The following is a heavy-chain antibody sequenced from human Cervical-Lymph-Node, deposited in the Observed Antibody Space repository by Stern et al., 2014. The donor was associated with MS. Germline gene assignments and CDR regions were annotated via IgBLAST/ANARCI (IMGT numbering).Heavy chain of an antibody. CDR2: IYDSGSA. J-gene: IGHJ4*02. V-gene: IGHV4-59*01. D-gene: IGHD3-9*01. CDR3: ASSRQVWLPFDY. Sequence: QLQLQESGPGLVKPSETLSLTCTVSGVSISSFYWSWIRKSPGKGLEWIGYIYDSGSANYNPSLKSRFTLSVDTSRNQFSLKLSSAAAVDTAVYYCASSRQVWLPFDYWGQGIQVTVAS. CDR1: GVSISSFY.